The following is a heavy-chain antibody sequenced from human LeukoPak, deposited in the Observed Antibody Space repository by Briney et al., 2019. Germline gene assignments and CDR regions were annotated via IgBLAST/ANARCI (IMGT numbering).Heavy chain of an antibody. Sequence: PSETLSLTCAVYGGSFSGYYWSWTRQPPGKGLEWIGEINHSGSTNYNPSLKSRVTISVDTSKNQFSLKLSSVTAADTAVYYCASLPGTHLGGWGQGTLVTVSS. J-gene: IGHJ4*02. CDR3: ASLPGTHLGG. CDR2: INHSGST. CDR1: GGSFSGYY. V-gene: IGHV4-34*01. D-gene: IGHD2-2*01.